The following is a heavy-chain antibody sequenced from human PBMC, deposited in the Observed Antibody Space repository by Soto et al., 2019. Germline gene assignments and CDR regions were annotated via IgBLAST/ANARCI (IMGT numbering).Heavy chain of an antibody. CDR3: ARNPRTDCSSTSCWPYFDY. CDR2: INPSGGST. CDR1: GYTFTSYY. J-gene: IGHJ4*02. V-gene: IGHV1-46*01. Sequence: GASVKVSCKASGYTFTSYYMHWVRQAPGQGLEWMGIINPSGGSTSYAQKFQGGVTMTRDTSTSTVYMELSSLRSEDTAVYYCARNPRTDCSSTSCWPYFDYWGQGTLVTVSS. D-gene: IGHD2-2*01.